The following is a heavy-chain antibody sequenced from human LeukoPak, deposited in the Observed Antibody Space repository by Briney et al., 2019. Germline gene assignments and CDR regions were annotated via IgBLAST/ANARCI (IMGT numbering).Heavy chain of an antibody. CDR1: GFTFDDYG. CDR3: ARPRKALTIAAALYY. Sequence: RPGGSLRLSCAASGFTFDDYGMSWVRHAPGKGLEWVSGINWNGGSTGYADSVKGRFTISRDNAKNSLYLQMNSLRAEDTALYYCARPRKALTIAAALYYWGQGTLVTVSS. CDR2: INWNGGST. D-gene: IGHD6-13*01. V-gene: IGHV3-20*04. J-gene: IGHJ4*02.